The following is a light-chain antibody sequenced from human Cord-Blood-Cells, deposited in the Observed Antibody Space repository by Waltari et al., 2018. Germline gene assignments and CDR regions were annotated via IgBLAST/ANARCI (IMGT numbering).Light chain of an antibody. CDR1: ALPKQY. CDR3: QSADSSGTYVV. J-gene: IGLJ2*01. V-gene: IGLV3-25*03. Sequence: SYELTQPPSVSVSPGQTASITCSGDALPKQYAYWYQQKPGQAPVLVIDKDSERPSGIPERFSGSSSGTTVTLTISGVQAEDEADYYCQSADSSGTYVVFGGGTKLTVL. CDR2: KDS.